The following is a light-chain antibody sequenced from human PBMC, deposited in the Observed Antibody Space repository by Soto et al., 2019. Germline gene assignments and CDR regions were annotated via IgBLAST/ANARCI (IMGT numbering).Light chain of an antibody. CDR3: QQYGSSPYT. CDR1: QSVSSTY. CDR2: GAS. V-gene: IGKV3-20*01. J-gene: IGKJ2*01. Sequence: EIVLTQSPGTLSLSPGERATLSCRASQSVSSTYSAWYQQKPGQAPRLLIYGASSRATGIPDRFSGSGSGTDFTLTISRLEPEDFAAYYCQQYGSSPYTFGQGTKLEIK.